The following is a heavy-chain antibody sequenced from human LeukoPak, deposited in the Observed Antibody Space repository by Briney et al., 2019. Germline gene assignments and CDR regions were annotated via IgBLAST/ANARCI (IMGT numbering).Heavy chain of an antibody. J-gene: IGHJ4*02. Sequence: PSETLSLTCTVPGGSISSLYWSWIRQPPGKGLEWIGYIYSSGSTKYNPSLKSRVTMSVDTSKNQFSLKLSSVTAADTAVYFCAREGTTGWAFWGPGTLVTVSS. CDR1: GGSISSLY. CDR3: AREGTTGWAF. D-gene: IGHD1-1*01. CDR2: IYSSGST. V-gene: IGHV4-59*01.